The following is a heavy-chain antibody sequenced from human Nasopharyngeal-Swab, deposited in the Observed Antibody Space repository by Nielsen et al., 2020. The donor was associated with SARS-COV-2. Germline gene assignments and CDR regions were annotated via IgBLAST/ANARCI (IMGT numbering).Heavy chain of an antibody. D-gene: IGHD2-15*01. CDR3: ARALGYCSGGSCPLWYYGMDV. J-gene: IGHJ6*02. Sequence: WIRQPPGKGLEWIGYIYYSGSTNYNPSLKSRVTISVDKSKNQFSLKLSSVTAADTAVYYCARALGYCSGGSCPLWYYGMDVWGQGTTVTVSS. CDR2: IYYSGST. V-gene: IGHV4-61*05.